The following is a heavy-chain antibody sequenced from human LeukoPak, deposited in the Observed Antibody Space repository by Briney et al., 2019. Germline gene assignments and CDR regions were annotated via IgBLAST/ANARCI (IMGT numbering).Heavy chain of an antibody. CDR3: ARGQVAAAGTGAFDP. V-gene: IGHV3-74*01. J-gene: IGHJ5*02. CDR1: GFTFSSYA. Sequence: GGSLRLSCAASGFTFSSYATHWVRQAPGKGLVWVSRINSDGSSTSYADSVKGRFTISRDNAKNTLYLQMNSLRAEDTAVYYCARGQVAAAGTGAFDPWGQGTLVTVSS. D-gene: IGHD6-13*01. CDR2: INSDGSST.